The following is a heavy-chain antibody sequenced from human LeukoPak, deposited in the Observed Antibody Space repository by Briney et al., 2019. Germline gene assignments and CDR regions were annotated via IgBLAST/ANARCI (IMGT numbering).Heavy chain of an antibody. Sequence: GASVKVSCKASGYTFTGYYMHWARQAPGQGLEWMGWINPNSGGTNYAQKFQGRVTMTRDTSISTAYMELSRLRSDDTAVYYCARAKQWLVHHDYWGQGTLVTVSS. CDR1: GYTFTGYY. CDR3: ARAKQWLVHHDY. V-gene: IGHV1-2*02. CDR2: INPNSGGT. D-gene: IGHD6-19*01. J-gene: IGHJ4*02.